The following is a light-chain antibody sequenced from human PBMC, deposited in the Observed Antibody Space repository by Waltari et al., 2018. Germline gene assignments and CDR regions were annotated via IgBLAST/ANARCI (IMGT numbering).Light chain of an antibody. CDR2: GNR. J-gene: IGLJ2*01. V-gene: IGLV1-40*01. Sequence: QSVLTQPPSVSGAPGQRVTISCTGSSSNIGAGYDVHWYQQLPGTAPKLLTYGNRNRPSGVPDRFSGSKSCTSASLAITGLQAEDEADYYCQSYDSSLSGYVVFGGGTKLTVL. CDR1: SSNIGAGYD. CDR3: QSYDSSLSGYVV.